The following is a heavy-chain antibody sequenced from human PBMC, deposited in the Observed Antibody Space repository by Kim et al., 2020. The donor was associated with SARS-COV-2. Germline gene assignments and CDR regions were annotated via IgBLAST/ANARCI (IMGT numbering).Heavy chain of an antibody. CDR3: ARDKDGYNSFDY. Sequence: GGSLRLSCAASGFSSSDYYMTWIRQAPGQGLEWLSDISSSGHTSYTDSVKGRFTISRDNAKKSLYLQMNSLRVEDTAVYYCARDKDGYNSFDYWGQGTLVTVSS. CDR1: GFSSSDYY. V-gene: IGHV3-11*06. CDR2: ISSSGHT. D-gene: IGHD5-12*01. J-gene: IGHJ4*02.